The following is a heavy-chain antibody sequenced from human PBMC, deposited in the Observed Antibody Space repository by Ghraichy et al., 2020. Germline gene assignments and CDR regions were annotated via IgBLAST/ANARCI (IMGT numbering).Heavy chain of an antibody. J-gene: IGHJ6*02. CDR1: GFSVRTNH. CDR2: LYYGGGI. D-gene: IGHD6-13*01. Sequence: GGSLRLSCAASGFSVRTNHMSWVRQAPGKGLEWVSVLYYGGGIYYGESAEGRLSISSDDSQNTLFLQMNSLRTDDTAVYYCATALPVGPSSWSRYYDNDVLDVWGQGTTVAVSS. V-gene: IGHV3-53*01. CDR3: ATALPVGPSSWSRYYDNDVLDV.